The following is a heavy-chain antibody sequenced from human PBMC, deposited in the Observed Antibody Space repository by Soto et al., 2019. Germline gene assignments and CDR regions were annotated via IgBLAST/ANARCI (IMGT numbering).Heavy chain of an antibody. V-gene: IGHV4-34*01. J-gene: IGHJ4*02. CDR3: ARENCSGGSCYFQFDY. CDR2: INHSGST. D-gene: IGHD2-15*01. Sequence: SETLSLTCAVEGGSFSGYYWSWIRQPPGKGLEWIGEINHSGSTNYNPSLKSRVTISVDTSKNQFSLKLSSVTAADTAVYYCARENCSGGSCYFQFDYWGQGTLVTVSS. CDR1: GGSFSGYY.